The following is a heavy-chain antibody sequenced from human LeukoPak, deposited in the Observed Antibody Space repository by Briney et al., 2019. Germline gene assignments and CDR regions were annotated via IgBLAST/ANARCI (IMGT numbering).Heavy chain of an antibody. V-gene: IGHV3-33*01. CDR1: GVALSGYV. Sequence: GGSVKLFCAAAGVALSGYVMHWGRRAPGKGLEWVAVIWYDGSNKYYADSVKGRFTISRDNSKNTLYLQMNSLRAEDTAVYYCATLGQGSDYWGQGPLVTVSS. CDR3: ATLGQGSDY. J-gene: IGHJ4*02. CDR2: IWYDGSNK.